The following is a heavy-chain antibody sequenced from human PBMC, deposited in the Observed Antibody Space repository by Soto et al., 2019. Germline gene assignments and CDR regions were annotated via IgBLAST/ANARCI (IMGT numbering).Heavy chain of an antibody. CDR3: ARRPHGFDI. CDR2: ISSDGSST. CDR1: GFTLSSYW. Sequence: PGGSLRLSCAASGFTLSSYWIHWVRQAPGKGLVWVSHISSDGSSTYYADSVKGRFTISRDNAKNTLYLQMNSLRAEDTAAYYCARRPHGFDIWGQGTMVTVSS. V-gene: IGHV3-74*01. J-gene: IGHJ3*02.